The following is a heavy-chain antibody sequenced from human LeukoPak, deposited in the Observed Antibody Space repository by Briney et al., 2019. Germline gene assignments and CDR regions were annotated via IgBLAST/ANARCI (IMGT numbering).Heavy chain of an antibody. CDR2: IYYSGST. V-gene: IGHV4-39*07. J-gene: IGHJ6*03. Sequence: SETLSLTCTVSGGSINSYYWGWIRQPPGKGLEWIGSIYYSGSTYYNPSLKSRVTISVDTSKNQFSLKLSTVTAADTAVYYCARGGNTLKFYYYYYMDVWGKGTTVTVSS. CDR3: ARGGNTLKFYYYYYMDV. CDR1: GGSINSYY.